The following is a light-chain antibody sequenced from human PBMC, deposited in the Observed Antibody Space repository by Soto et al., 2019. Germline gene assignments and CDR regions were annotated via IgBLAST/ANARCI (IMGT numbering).Light chain of an antibody. Sequence: EIVLTQSPATLSLSPGERATLYCRASQSVSSNLAWYQQKPGQAPRLLIYGVYTRAPGIPARFSGSGSGTEFTLTISSLQSEDFAVYYCQQRSNWPITFGQGTRLEIK. V-gene: IGKV3-11*01. CDR3: QQRSNWPIT. J-gene: IGKJ5*01. CDR1: QSVSSN. CDR2: GVY.